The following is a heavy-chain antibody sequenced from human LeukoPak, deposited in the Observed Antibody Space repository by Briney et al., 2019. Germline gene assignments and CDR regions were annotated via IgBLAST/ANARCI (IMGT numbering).Heavy chain of an antibody. CDR1: GFTFSSYS. D-gene: IGHD3-22*01. J-gene: IGHJ3*02. V-gene: IGHV3-48*01. CDR2: ISSSSSTI. Sequence: GGSLRLSCAASGFTFSSYSMNWVRQAPGKGLEWVSYISSSSSTIYYADSVKGRFTISRDNAKNSLYLQMNSLRAEDTAVYYCARGPGYYDSRTYDAFDIWGQGTMVTVSS. CDR3: ARGPGYYDSRTYDAFDI.